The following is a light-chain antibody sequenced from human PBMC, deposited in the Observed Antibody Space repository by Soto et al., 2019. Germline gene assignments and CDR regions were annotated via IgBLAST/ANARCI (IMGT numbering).Light chain of an antibody. CDR2: GAS. CDR1: QSVSTS. V-gene: IGKV3-11*01. Sequence: EIVLTQFPATLSLSPGERATLSCRASQSVSTSLAWYQQKPGQAPRLLIYGASNRATGVPARFSGSGSGTDFTLTISSVQPEDFAVYFCQQRTNWPPGFTVGPGTKVDIK. J-gene: IGKJ3*01. CDR3: QQRTNWPPGFT.